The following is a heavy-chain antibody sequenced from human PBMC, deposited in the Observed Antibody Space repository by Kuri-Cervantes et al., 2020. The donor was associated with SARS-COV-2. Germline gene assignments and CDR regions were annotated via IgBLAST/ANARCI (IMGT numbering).Heavy chain of an antibody. CDR1: GDTFRSHG. CDR3: ARANYGDYVYRFDY. D-gene: IGHD4-17*01. V-gene: IGHV1-69*04. Sequence: SVKVSCKASGDTFRSHGITWVRQAPGQGLEWMGRIIPIVGIVQYAQKFQGRVIITADTSTTTAYMELSSLRSEDTAVYYCARANYGDYVYRFDYWGQGTLVTVSS. J-gene: IGHJ4*02. CDR2: IIPIVGIV.